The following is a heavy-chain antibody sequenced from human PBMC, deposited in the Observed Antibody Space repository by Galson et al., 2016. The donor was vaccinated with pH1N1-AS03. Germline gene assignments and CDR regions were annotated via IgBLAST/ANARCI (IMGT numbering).Heavy chain of an antibody. CDR1: GYIFTGFY. Sequence: SVKVSCKASGYIFTGFYVHWVRQAPGQGLEWMGWINTDSGVTNYAQKFEAWVTMTRDTSVSTAYMELYGLKSDDTAVYYCARDPRGPCTSATCPTTYCFGMDVWGQGTTVIVS. V-gene: IGHV1-2*04. CDR3: ARDPRGPCTSATCPTTYCFGMDV. J-gene: IGHJ6*02. D-gene: IGHD2-2*01. CDR2: INTDSGVT.